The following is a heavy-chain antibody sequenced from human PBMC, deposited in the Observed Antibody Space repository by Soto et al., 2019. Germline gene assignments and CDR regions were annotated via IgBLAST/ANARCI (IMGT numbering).Heavy chain of an antibody. J-gene: IGHJ6*02. CDR1: GGSISSGNYY. Sequence: SETLSLTCTVSGGSISSGNYYWTWIRQLPGKGLEWIGYINYSGRTYYNPSLKSRLTISVETSKKQFSLKLTSVTAADTAVYYCARDSPSLGYYYYSMDVWGQGTTVTVSS. CDR2: INYSGRT. V-gene: IGHV4-31*03. D-gene: IGHD2-2*03. CDR3: ARDSPSLGYYYYSMDV.